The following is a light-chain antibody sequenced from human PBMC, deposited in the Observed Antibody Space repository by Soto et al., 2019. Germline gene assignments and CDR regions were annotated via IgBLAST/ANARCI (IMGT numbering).Light chain of an antibody. J-gene: IGLJ1*01. CDR2: EVS. CDR1: SSDLASYNR. Sequence: QSVLTHPPSVSVSPGQSVTISCTGSSSDLASYNRVSWYDRPPGTGPKLVIFEVSNRPSGTPDRFSCYKSGNTASLTISRIEAEDEAEYYCSLYTTASTYVLGTGTKVTV. V-gene: IGLV2-18*01. CDR3: SLYTTASTYV.